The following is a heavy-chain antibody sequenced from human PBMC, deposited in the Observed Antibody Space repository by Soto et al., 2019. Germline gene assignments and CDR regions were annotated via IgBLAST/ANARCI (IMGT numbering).Heavy chain of an antibody. V-gene: IGHV3-9*01. Sequence: HPGGSLRLSCAASGFTFDDYAMHWVRQAPGKGLEWVSGISWNSGSIGYADSVKGRFTISRDNAKNSLYLQMNSLRAEDTALYYCAKLLPLGSSGWYEGGWFDPWGQGTLVTVSS. J-gene: IGHJ5*02. CDR3: AKLLPLGSSGWYEGGWFDP. D-gene: IGHD6-19*01. CDR2: ISWNSGSI. CDR1: GFTFDDYA.